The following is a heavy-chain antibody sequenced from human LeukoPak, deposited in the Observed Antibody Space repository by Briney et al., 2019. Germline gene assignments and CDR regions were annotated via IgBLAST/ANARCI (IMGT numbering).Heavy chain of an antibody. CDR1: GYTFTGYY. J-gene: IGHJ5*02. V-gene: IGHV1-2*06. Sequence: GASVKVSCKAAGYTFTGYYMIWVRQAPGQGLEWMGRTNPNSGGTNYAQKFQGRVTMTRDTSISTAYMELSRLRSDDTAVYYCARGYCSGGSCYSVENWFDPWGQGTLVTVSS. D-gene: IGHD2-15*01. CDR3: ARGYCSGGSCYSVENWFDP. CDR2: TNPNSGGT.